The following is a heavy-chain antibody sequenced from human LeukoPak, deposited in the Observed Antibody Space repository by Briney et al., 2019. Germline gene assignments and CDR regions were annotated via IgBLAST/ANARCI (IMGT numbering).Heavy chain of an antibody. D-gene: IGHD2-2*01. J-gene: IGHJ5*02. Sequence: PSETPSLTCAVYGGSFSGYYWSWIRQPPGKGLEWIGEINHSGSTNYNPSLKSRVTISVDTSKNQFSLKLSSVTAADTAVYYCASSPARQGWFDPWGQGTLVTVSS. CDR3: ASSPARQGWFDP. V-gene: IGHV4-34*01. CDR1: GGSFSGYY. CDR2: INHSGST.